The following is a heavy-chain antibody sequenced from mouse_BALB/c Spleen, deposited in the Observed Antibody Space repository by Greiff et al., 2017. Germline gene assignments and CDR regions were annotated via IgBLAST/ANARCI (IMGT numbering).Heavy chain of an antibody. CDR3: ARLYGSVMDY. V-gene: IGHV5-17*02. Sequence: EVKLVESGGGLVQPGGSRKLSCAASGFTFSSFGMHWVRQAPEKGLEWVAYISSGSSTIYYADTVKGRFPISRANPKNTLFLQMTSLRSEDTAMYYCARLYGSVMDYWGQGTAVTVVS. D-gene: IGHD1-1*01. CDR1: GFTFSSFG. J-gene: IGHJ4*01. CDR2: ISSGSSTI.